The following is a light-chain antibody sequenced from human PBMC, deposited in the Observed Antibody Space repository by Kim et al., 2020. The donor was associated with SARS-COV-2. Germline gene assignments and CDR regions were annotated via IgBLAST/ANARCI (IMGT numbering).Light chain of an antibody. V-gene: IGKV1-5*03. CDR2: KAS. Sequence: DIQMTQSPSTLSASVGGRVTITCRASQSISSYLAWYQQKPGKAPELLIYKASILESGVPSRFSGSGSGTEFTLTISSLQPDDFASFYCQQYKTSPWTFGQGTKVDIK. CDR1: QSISSY. J-gene: IGKJ1*01. CDR3: QQYKTSPWT.